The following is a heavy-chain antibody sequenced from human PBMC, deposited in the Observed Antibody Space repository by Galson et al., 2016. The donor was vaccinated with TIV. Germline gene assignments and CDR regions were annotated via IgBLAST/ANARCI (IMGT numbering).Heavy chain of an antibody. CDR2: IIPIFNIA. D-gene: IGHD3-22*01. CDR1: GGIFRNYP. Sequence: SVKVSCKASGGIFRNYPISWVRQAPGQGLEWMGGIIPIFNIADYAQKFQGRVTITADESAHTVSMELSSLRSDDAAVYYCARAGGGYHDTYWYFDLWGRGTLVTVSS. J-gene: IGHJ2*01. V-gene: IGHV1-69*13. CDR3: ARAGGGYHDTYWYFDL.